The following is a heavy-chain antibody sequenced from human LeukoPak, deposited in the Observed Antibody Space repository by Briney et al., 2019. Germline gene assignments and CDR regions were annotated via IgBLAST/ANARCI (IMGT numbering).Heavy chain of an antibody. D-gene: IGHD3-16*01. Sequence: SETLSLTCSVSGASISSGSNYWSWIRQPPGKGLEWIGYIYYSGSTNYNPSLKSRVTISVDTSKNQFSLKLSSVTAADTAVYYCARARGTHWGQGTLVTVSS. CDR1: GASISSGSNY. CDR3: ARARGTH. J-gene: IGHJ4*02. V-gene: IGHV4-61*01. CDR2: IYYSGST.